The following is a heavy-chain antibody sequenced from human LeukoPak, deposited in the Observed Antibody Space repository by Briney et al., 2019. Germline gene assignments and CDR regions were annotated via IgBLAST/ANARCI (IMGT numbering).Heavy chain of an antibody. Sequence: PGASLQISGKASGCIFSNYWIGWVRQLPGKGLEWMGIIYPGDSDTRYGPSFQGQVTISADKSITTGYLQWSSLKASDTAMYYCARAPTSVSNPYYFDYWGQGALVTVSS. CDR2: IYPGDSDT. V-gene: IGHV5-51*01. CDR3: ARAPTSVSNPYYFDY. D-gene: IGHD4-11*01. CDR1: GCIFSNYW. J-gene: IGHJ4*02.